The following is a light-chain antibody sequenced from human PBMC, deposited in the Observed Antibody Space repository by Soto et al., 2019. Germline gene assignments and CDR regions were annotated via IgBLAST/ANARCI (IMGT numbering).Light chain of an antibody. CDR2: AAS. J-gene: IGKJ5*01. CDR3: QVSGT. Sequence: ELVLTQSPGTLSLSPGERTTLSCRVSQKISSNYLGWYQQKPGQAPRLLIYAASSRATGIPDRFSGSGSGTDFTLTINRLEPEDFAVFYCQVSGTFGHGTRLEIK. V-gene: IGKV3-20*01. CDR1: QKISSNY.